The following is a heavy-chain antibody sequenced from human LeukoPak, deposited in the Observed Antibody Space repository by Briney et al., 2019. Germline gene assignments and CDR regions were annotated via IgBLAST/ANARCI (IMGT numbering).Heavy chain of an antibody. V-gene: IGHV1-18*01. CDR1: GYTFTSYG. Sequence: VASVKVSCKASGYTFTSYGISWVRQAPGQGLEWMGWISAYNGNTNYAQKPQGRVTMTTDTSTSTAYMELRSLRSDDTAVYYCARDMTPDYPVDAFDIWGQGTMVTVSS. CDR3: ARDMTPDYPVDAFDI. J-gene: IGHJ3*02. D-gene: IGHD4/OR15-4a*01. CDR2: ISAYNGNT.